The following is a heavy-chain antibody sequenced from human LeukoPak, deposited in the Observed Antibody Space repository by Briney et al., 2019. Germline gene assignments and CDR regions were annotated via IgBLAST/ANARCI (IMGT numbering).Heavy chain of an antibody. Sequence: PSETLSLTCAVYGGSFSGYYWSWIRQPPGKGLEWIGEIKHSGSTNYNPSLKSRVTISVDTSKNQFSLKLSSVTAADTAVYYCAREGVKPYYYDSSGYFDYWGQGTLVTVSS. CDR3: AREGVKPYYYDSSGYFDY. CDR1: GGSFSGYY. CDR2: IKHSGST. D-gene: IGHD3-22*01. V-gene: IGHV4-34*01. J-gene: IGHJ4*02.